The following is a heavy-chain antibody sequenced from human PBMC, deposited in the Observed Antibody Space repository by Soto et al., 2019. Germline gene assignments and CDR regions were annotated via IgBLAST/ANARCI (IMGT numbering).Heavy chain of an antibody. CDR2: ISGSGVST. Sequence: EVQLLEAGGGLVQPGGSLRLSCAASGFTFSNYAMSWVRQAPGKGLEWVSTISGSGVSTYYADSVKGRFTIYRDNSKNTLHLQMNSLRAEDTAVYYCAKEYGMDVWGQGTTVTGSS. CDR1: GFTFSNYA. J-gene: IGHJ6*02. V-gene: IGHV3-23*01. CDR3: AKEYGMDV.